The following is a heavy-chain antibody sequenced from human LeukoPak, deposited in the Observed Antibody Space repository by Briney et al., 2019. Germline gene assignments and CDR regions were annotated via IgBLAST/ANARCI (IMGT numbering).Heavy chain of an antibody. J-gene: IGHJ4*02. V-gene: IGHV3-21*01. CDR2: ISSSSSYI. D-gene: IGHD6-19*01. CDR3: ARDGGYSSGWYRGFDY. Sequence: GGSLRLSCAASGFTFSSYSMNWVRQAPGKGLEWVSSISSSSSYIYYADSVKGRFTISRDNAKNSLYLQMNSLRAEDTAVYYCARDGGYSSGWYRGFDYWAREPWSPSPQ. CDR1: GFTFSSYS.